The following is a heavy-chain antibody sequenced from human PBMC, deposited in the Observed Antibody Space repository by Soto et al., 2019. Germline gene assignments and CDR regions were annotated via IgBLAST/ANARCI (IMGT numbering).Heavy chain of an antibody. Sequence: EVQLVESGGGLVQPGGSLRLSCAVSGFTFSNYWMSWVRQAPWKGLEWVANIKKDGSEKYYVDSVKGRFISSIDNGKKSLYLQMNDLIAADTAVYYCAAILGMDVWGKGTTVTVSS. V-gene: IGHV3-7*05. D-gene: IGHD3-3*02. J-gene: IGHJ6*04. CDR1: GFTFSNYW. CDR3: AAILGMDV. CDR2: IKKDGSEK.